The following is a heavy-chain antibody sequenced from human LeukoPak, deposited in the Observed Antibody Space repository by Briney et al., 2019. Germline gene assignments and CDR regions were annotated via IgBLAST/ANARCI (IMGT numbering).Heavy chain of an antibody. Sequence: PGGSLRLPCAASGFTFSNYAMSWVRQAPGKGLVWVSRINSDGSSTSYADSVKGRFTISRDNAKNTLYLQMNSLRAEDTAVYYCAREGGDYAAFDIWGQGTMVTVSS. CDR2: INSDGSST. J-gene: IGHJ3*02. D-gene: IGHD4-17*01. CDR3: AREGGDYAAFDI. CDR1: GFTFSNYA. V-gene: IGHV3-74*01.